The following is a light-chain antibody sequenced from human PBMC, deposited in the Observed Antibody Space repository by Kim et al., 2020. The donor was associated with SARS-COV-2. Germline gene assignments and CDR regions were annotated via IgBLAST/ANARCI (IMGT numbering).Light chain of an antibody. V-gene: IGLV1-40*01. CDR1: GSNIGAGYD. CDR3: QSYDSSLSGVV. Sequence: QSVLTQPPSVSGAPGQRVTISCTGSGSNIGAGYDVHWYQQLPGKAPKLLVYGNTNRPSGVPDRFSGSKSGTSASLAITGLQAADEADYYCQSYDSSLSGVVFGGGTQLTVL. J-gene: IGLJ3*02. CDR2: GNT.